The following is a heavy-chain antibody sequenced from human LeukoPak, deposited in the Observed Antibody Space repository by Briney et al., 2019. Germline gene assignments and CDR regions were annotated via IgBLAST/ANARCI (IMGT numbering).Heavy chain of an antibody. D-gene: IGHD3-22*01. CDR3: ARSRKYYDSSGPPRPLDAFDI. CDR1: GYTLTELS. J-gene: IGHJ3*02. Sequence: GASVKVSCKVSGYTLTELSMHWGRQAPGKGLEWMGIINISGDTTSYAQKFQGRVTMTRDTSTSTVYMELSSLRSEDTAVYYCARSRKYYDSSGPPRPLDAFDIWGQGTMVTVSS. CDR2: INISGDTT. V-gene: IGHV1-46*01.